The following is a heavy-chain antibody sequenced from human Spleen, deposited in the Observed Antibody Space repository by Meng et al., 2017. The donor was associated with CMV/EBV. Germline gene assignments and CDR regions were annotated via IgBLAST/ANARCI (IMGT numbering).Heavy chain of an antibody. CDR3: ARGGSGYINYYYGMDV. V-gene: IGHV3-9*01. CDR1: GFTLDDYA. Sequence: SLKISCAASGFTLDDYAMHWVRQTPGKGLEWVSGISWNSGNICYADSVKGRFTISRDNTKNSLYPQMNSLRAEDTALYYCARGGSGYINYYYGMDVWGQGTTVTVSS. J-gene: IGHJ6*02. CDR2: ISWNSGNI. D-gene: IGHD5-12*01.